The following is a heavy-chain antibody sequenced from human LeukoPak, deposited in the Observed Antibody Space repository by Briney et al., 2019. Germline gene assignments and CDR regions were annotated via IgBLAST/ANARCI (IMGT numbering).Heavy chain of an antibody. CDR3: TRVGDDYPY. Sequence: ASVTVSCKASGYIFTAYYLHWVRQAPGQKPEWMGWIKANSGDTSYAQKFQGRVTMTRDTSISTVYMELSGLTADDTAVYYCTRVGDDYPYWGQGTLVTVSS. V-gene: IGHV1-2*02. J-gene: IGHJ4*02. CDR2: IKANSGDT. CDR1: GYIFTAYY. D-gene: IGHD5-24*01.